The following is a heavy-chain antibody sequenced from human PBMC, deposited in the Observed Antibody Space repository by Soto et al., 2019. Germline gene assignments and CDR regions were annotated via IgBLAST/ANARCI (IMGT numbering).Heavy chain of an antibody. V-gene: IGHV1-69*01. CDR2: IIPIFGTA. CDR1: GGTFSSYA. J-gene: IGHJ4*02. CDR3: ARSANYYDSSGYCVFFDY. Sequence: QVQLVQSGAEVKKPGSSVKVSCKASGGTFSSYAISWVRQAPGQGLEWMGGIIPIFGTANYAQKFQGRVRITAEESESTAYMELSSLRSEDTAVYYCARSANYYDSSGYCVFFDYWGRGTLVTVSS. D-gene: IGHD3-22*01.